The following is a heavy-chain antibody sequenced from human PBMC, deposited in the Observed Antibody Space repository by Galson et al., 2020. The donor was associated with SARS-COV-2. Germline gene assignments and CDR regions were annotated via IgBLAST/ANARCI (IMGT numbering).Heavy chain of an antibody. CDR3: ASQFDY. CDR1: GYSFTTSW. CDR2: IYPGDSDT. Sequence: HGASLKISCKAPGYSFTTSWIAWVRQMPGKGLEWMGIIYPGDSDTRYSPSFQGQVTISADNSISTAYLQWSSLRASDTAMYYCASQFDYWGQGTLVTVSS. V-gene: IGHV5-51*01. J-gene: IGHJ4*02.